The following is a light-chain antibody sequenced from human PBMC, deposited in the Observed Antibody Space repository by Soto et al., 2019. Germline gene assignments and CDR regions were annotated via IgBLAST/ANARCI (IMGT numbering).Light chain of an antibody. J-gene: IGLJ2*01. V-gene: IGLV2-14*01. CDR1: SSDVGGYNY. Sequence: QSALTQPASVSGSPGQAITISCTGTSSDVGGYNYVSWYQQHPGKAPKLMIYDVSNRPSGVFNRFSGSKSGNTASLTISGLQAEDEAEYYCSSYTSSSTYVVFGGGTKLTVL. CDR2: DVS. CDR3: SSYTSSSTYVV.